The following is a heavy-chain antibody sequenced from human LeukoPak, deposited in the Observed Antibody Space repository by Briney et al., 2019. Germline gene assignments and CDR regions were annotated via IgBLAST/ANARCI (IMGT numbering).Heavy chain of an antibody. J-gene: IGHJ5*02. D-gene: IGHD5-18*01. V-gene: IGHV3-21*01. Sequence: GGSLRLSCAASGFTFSSYSMNWVRQAPGKGLEWVSSISSSSSYIYYADSVKGRFTISRDNAKNSLYLQMNSLRAEDTAVYYCATGRTDTAMARPNWFDPWGQGTLVTVSS. CDR2: ISSSSSYI. CDR1: GFTFSSYS. CDR3: ATGRTDTAMARPNWFDP.